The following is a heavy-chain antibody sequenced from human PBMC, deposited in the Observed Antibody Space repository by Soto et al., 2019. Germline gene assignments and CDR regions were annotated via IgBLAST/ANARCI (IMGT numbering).Heavy chain of an antibody. J-gene: IGHJ4*02. V-gene: IGHV4-31*03. CDR2: IYYSGST. CDR3: ARAIVVAYSRVTEYFDY. Sequence: SETLSLTCTVSGGSISSGGYYWSWIRQHPGKGLVWIGYIYYSGSTYYNPSLKSRVTISVDTSKNQFSLKLSSVTAADTAVYYCARAIVVAYSRVTEYFDYWGQGTLVTVSS. CDR1: GGSISSGGYY. D-gene: IGHD3-22*01.